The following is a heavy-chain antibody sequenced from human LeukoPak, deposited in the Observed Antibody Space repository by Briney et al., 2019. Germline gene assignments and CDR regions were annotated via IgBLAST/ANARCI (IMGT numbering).Heavy chain of an antibody. Sequence: SVKVSCKASGGTFSSYAISWVRQAPGQGLEWMGGIIPIFGTANYAQKFQGRVTITTAESTSTAYMELGSLRSEDTAVYYCAFEGYCSGGSCPDQGYWGQGTLVTVSS. D-gene: IGHD2-15*01. J-gene: IGHJ4*02. CDR3: AFEGYCSGGSCPDQGY. CDR2: IIPIFGTA. V-gene: IGHV1-69*05. CDR1: GGTFSSYA.